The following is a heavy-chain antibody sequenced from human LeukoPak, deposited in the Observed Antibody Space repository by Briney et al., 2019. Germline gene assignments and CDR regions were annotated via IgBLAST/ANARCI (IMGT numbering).Heavy chain of an antibody. CDR3: ARELTYYDILTGPRGYYYMDV. Sequence: GSLRLSCAASGFTVSSNYMSWVRQPPGKGLEWIGTIYYTGSTYNNPSLKSRVTMSVDTSKNQFSLKLSSVTAADTAVYYCARELTYYDILTGPRGYYYMDVWGKGTTVTISS. D-gene: IGHD3-9*01. J-gene: IGHJ6*03. CDR1: GFTVSSNY. V-gene: IGHV4-59*02. CDR2: IYYTGST.